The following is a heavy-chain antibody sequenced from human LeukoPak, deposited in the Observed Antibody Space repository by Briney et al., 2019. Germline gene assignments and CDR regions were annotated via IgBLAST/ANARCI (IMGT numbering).Heavy chain of an antibody. CDR3: TRGGFDHNMDV. Sequence: GGSLRLSGAASGFSLSRYWMHWVRQAPGTGLVWVSYIDNDGTDTNYADSVRGRFTVSRDNAKNTLYLQMNGLRAEDTAVYYCTRGGFDHNMDVWGKGTTVT. V-gene: IGHV3-74*01. CDR2: IDNDGTDT. D-gene: IGHD3-9*01. J-gene: IGHJ6*03. CDR1: GFSLSRYW.